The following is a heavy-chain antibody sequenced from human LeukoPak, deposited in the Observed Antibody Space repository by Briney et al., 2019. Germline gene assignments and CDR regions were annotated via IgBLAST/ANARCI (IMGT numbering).Heavy chain of an antibody. V-gene: IGHV1-18*01. CDR1: GYTFTSYG. D-gene: IGHD3-10*01. CDR3: ARGYGSGSYYFGVNDY. Sequence: GASVKVSCKASGYTFTSYGISWVRQAPGQGLEWMGWISAYNGYTNYAQKLQGRVTMTTDTSTSTAYMELRSLRSDDTAVYYCARGYGSGSYYFGVNDYWGQGTLVTVSS. J-gene: IGHJ4*02. CDR2: ISAYNGYT.